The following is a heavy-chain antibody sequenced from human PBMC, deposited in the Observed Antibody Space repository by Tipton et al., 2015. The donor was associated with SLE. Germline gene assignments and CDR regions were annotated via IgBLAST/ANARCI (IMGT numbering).Heavy chain of an antibody. CDR3: ARGVYSGVCCFDC. Sequence: SLRLSCAASGFTFSNCWMSWVRQAPGKGLEWVANIKQDGSQKYYVDSVKGRFTISRDNAKNSLYLQMNSLRAEDTAIYYCARGVYSGVCCFDCGGQGSLVTVSS. J-gene: IGHJ4*02. D-gene: IGHD2-8*01. CDR1: GFTFSNCW. V-gene: IGHV3-7*01. CDR2: IKQDGSQK.